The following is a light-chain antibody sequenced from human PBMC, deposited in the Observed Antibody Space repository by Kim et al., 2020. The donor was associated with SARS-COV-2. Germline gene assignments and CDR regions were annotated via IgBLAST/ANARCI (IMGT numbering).Light chain of an antibody. Sequence: DIQMTQSPSSLSASVGDRVTITCRASQSISSYLNWYQQKPGKAPKLLIYAASSLQSGVPSRFSGSGSGTDFTLTISSLQPEDFATYFCQQSCTTPITFGQGTRLEIE. CDR2: AAS. V-gene: IGKV1-39*01. J-gene: IGKJ5*01. CDR1: QSISSY. CDR3: QQSCTTPIT.